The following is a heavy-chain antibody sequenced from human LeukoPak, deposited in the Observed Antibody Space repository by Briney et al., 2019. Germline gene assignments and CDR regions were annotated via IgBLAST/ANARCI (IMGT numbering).Heavy chain of an antibody. CDR3: ARKPASPTYGDWVGYYFDY. CDR2: ISAYNGNT. CDR1: GYTFTSYG. J-gene: IGHJ4*02. Sequence: SVKVSCKASGYTFTSYGISWVRQAPGQGLEWMGWISAYNGNTNYAQKLQGRVTMTTDTSTSTAYMELRSLRSDDTAVYYCARKPASPTYGDWVGYYFDYWGQGTLVTVSS. V-gene: IGHV1-18*01. D-gene: IGHD4-17*01.